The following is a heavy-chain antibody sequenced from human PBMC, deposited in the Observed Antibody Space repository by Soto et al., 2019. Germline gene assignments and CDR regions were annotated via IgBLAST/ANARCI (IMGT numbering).Heavy chain of an antibody. CDR1: GDSVSSNSAA. J-gene: IGHJ6*03. Sequence: SQTLSLTCAISGDSVSSNSAAWNWIRQSPSRGLEWLGRTYYRSKWYNDYAVSVKSRITINPDTSKNHFSLQLNAVTPEDTAVYYCAQEKHSGQHTGDSYYYYYMDVWDKGTTVNIFS. V-gene: IGHV6-1*01. D-gene: IGHD2-15*01. CDR3: AQEKHSGQHTGDSYYYYYMDV. CDR2: TYYRSKWYN.